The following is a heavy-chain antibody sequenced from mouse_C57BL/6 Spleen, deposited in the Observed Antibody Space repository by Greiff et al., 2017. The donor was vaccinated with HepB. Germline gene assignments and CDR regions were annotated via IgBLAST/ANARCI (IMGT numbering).Heavy chain of an antibody. J-gene: IGHJ2*01. D-gene: IGHD3-3*01. V-gene: IGHV1-81*01. CDR1: GYTFTSYG. CDR3: VRGRAEQDDFDY. Sequence: QVQLQQSGAELARPGASVKLSCKASGYTFTSYGISWVKQRPGQGLEWIGEIYPRSGNTYYNEKFKGKATLTADKSSSTAYMELRSLKSEDSAVYFSVRGRAEQDDFDYWGKGTTLTVSS. CDR2: IYPRSGNT.